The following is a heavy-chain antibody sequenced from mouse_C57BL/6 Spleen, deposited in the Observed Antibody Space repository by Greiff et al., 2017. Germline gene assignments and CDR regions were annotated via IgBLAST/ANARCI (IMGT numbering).Heavy chain of an antibody. J-gene: IGHJ4*01. CDR1: GFTFSSYG. Sequence: EVHLVESGGDLVKPGGSLKLSCAASGFTFSSYGMSWVRQTPDKRLEWVATISIGGSYTYYPDSVKGRFTISRDNAKNTLYLQMSSRKSEDTAMYYCARRDYDVHYYAMDYWGQGTSVTVSS. D-gene: IGHD2-4*01. CDR2: ISIGGSYT. CDR3: ARRDYDVHYYAMDY. V-gene: IGHV5-6*01.